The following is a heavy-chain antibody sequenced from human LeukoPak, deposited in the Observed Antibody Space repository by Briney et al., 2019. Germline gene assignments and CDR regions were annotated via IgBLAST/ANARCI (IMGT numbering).Heavy chain of an antibody. D-gene: IGHD3-3*01. CDR2: IKSDGITI. J-gene: IGHJ6*02. CDR1: GSTFSNYM. CDR3: ATPLLTYYDFWSGYYKKRIMDV. V-gene: IGHV3-74*01. Sequence: GGSLRLSCAASGSTFSNYMMHWVRQAPGKGLVWVSRIKSDGITITYADSVKGRFTISRDNSKNTLYLQMNSLRAEDTAVYYCATPLLTYYDFWSGYYKKRIMDVWGQGTTVTVSS.